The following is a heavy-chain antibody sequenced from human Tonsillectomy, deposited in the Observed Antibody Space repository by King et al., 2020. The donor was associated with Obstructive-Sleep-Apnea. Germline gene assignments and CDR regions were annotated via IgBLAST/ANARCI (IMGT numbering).Heavy chain of an antibody. CDR1: GGSISSYY. CDR3: ARVKARAPGHDAFDI. V-gene: IGHV4-59*08. CDR2: IYYSGST. Sequence: VQLQESGPGLVKPSETLSLTCTVSGGSISSYYWSWIRQPPGKGLEWIGYIYYSGSTNYNPSLKSRVTISVDTSKNQFSLTLSTVTAADTAVYYCARVKARAPGHDAFDIWGQGTMVTVSS. J-gene: IGHJ3*02. D-gene: IGHD5-12*01.